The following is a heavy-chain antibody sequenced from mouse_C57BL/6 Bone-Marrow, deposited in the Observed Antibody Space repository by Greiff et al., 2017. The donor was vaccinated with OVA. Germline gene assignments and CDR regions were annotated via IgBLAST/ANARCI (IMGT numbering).Heavy chain of an antibody. Sequence: EVQRVESGPGLVKPSQSLSLTCSVTGYSITSGYYWNWIRQFPGNKLEWMGYISYDGSNNYNPSLKNRISITRDTSKNQFFLKLNSVTTEDTATYYCASDGYYLAWFAYWGQGTLVTVSA. V-gene: IGHV3-6*01. D-gene: IGHD2-3*01. CDR1: GYSITSGYY. CDR3: ASDGYYLAWFAY. CDR2: ISYDGSN. J-gene: IGHJ3*01.